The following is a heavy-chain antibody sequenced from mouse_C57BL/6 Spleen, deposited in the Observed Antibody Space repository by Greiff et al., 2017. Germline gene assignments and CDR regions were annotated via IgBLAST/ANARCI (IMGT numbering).Heavy chain of an antibody. Sequence: EVNVVESGEGLVKPGGSLKLSCAASGFTFSSYAMSWVRQTPEKRLEWVAYISSGGDYIYYADTVKGRFTISRDNARNTLYLQMSSLKSEDTAMYYCTRGDGNWFAYWGQGTLVTVSA. J-gene: IGHJ3*01. CDR1: GFTFSSYA. CDR2: ISSGGDYI. CDR3: TRGDGNWFAY. V-gene: IGHV5-9-1*02. D-gene: IGHD2-1*01.